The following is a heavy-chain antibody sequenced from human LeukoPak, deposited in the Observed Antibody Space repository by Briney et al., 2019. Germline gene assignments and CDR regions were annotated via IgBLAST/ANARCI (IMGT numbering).Heavy chain of an antibody. CDR3: ARVRFYDTTGYSTSYYLDY. D-gene: IGHD3-22*01. CDR2: IYKSGST. CDR1: GGSIRSGSSY. V-gene: IGHV4-61*10. Sequence: SETLSLTCTVSGGSIRSGSSYWSWHRQPTGQELEWIGSIYKSGSTDYIPSLKRRGTISLDTSTNRFSLRLASVTAADTAVYYCARVRFYDTTGYSTSYYLDYWGQGARVTVSS. J-gene: IGHJ4*02.